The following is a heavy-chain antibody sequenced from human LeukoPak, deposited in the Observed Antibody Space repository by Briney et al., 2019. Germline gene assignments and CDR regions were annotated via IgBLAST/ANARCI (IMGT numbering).Heavy chain of an antibody. D-gene: IGHD6-19*01. CDR2: IYTSGST. CDR1: GGSISSYY. Sequence: PSETLSLTCTVSGGSISSYYWSWIRQPAGKGLEWIGRIYTSGSTNYNPSLKSRVTMSVDTSKNQFSLKLSSVTAADTAVYYCARGSAEQWLVLGFLGYWGQGTLVTVSS. CDR3: ARGSAEQWLVLGFLGY. J-gene: IGHJ4*02. V-gene: IGHV4-4*07.